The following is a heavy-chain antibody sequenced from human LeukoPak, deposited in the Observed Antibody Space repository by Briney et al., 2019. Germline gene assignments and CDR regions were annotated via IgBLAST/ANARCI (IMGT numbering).Heavy chain of an antibody. J-gene: IGHJ4*02. V-gene: IGHV3-23*01. CDR2: ISDSGGST. CDR3: AKERAVWWLREFDY. Sequence: PGGSLRLSCAASGFTFNSYAMSWVRQTPGKGPEWVSGISDSGGSTNYADSVKGRFTISRDNSRKTLYLQMNSLRAEDTAVYYCAKERAVWWLREFDYWGQGTLVTVSS. CDR1: GFTFNSYA. D-gene: IGHD5-12*01.